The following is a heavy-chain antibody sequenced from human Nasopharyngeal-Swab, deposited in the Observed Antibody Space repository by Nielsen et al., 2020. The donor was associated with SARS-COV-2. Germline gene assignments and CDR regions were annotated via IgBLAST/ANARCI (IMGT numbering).Heavy chain of an antibody. CDR2: ISDDNTI. CDR1: GFTFNTYG. Sequence: GESLKISCAASGFTFNTYGMNWVRQAPGKGLEWISYISDDNTIFYADSVKGRFTIYRDNAKNSLYLQMNSLRDEDTAVYYCARDLELLTNYYALDYWGQGTLVTVSS. D-gene: IGHD3-9*01. V-gene: IGHV3-48*02. CDR3: ARDLELLTNYYALDY. J-gene: IGHJ4*02.